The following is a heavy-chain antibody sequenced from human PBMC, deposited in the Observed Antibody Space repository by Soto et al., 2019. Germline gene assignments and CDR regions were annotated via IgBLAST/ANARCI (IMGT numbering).Heavy chain of an antibody. CDR3: ARDRGYYYGMDV. CDR1: GFSVDSIY. V-gene: IGHV3-53*01. CDR2: IYSDGST. J-gene: IGHJ6*02. Sequence: GGSLRLSCAASGFSVDSIYMSWVRQAPEKGLEWVSVIYSDGSTYYGDSVKGRFTISRDDSKNTVYLQMSGLRDDDTAVYYCARDRGYYYGMDVWAKGPRSPSP.